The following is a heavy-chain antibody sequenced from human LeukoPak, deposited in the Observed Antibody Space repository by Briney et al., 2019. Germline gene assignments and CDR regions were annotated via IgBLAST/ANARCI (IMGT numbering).Heavy chain of an antibody. CDR3: ARAVVGTSCYGY. J-gene: IGHJ4*02. D-gene: IGHD2-2*01. Sequence: GGSLRLSCAASGFIVSSNYMSWVRQAPGKGLEWVSVIYAGGSTHYADSVKGGFTISRDNSKNTLYLQMNSLTAEDTAVYYCARAVVGTSCYGYWGQGTLVTVSS. CDR2: IYAGGST. V-gene: IGHV3-66*01. CDR1: GFIVSSNY.